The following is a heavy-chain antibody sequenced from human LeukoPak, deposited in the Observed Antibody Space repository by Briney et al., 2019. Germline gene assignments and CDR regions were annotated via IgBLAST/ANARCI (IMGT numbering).Heavy chain of an antibody. V-gene: IGHV1-18*01. CDR1: GYTFTSYG. CDR3: VRSGYCYGGTCHSGAFDI. D-gene: IGHD2-15*01. Sequence: ASVKVSCKASGYTFTSYGISWVRQAPGQGLEWMGWISDYNGNTNFAQKLQGRITMTTDTSTSTAYMELRSLRSDDTAVYYCVRSGYCYGGTCHSGAFDIWGQGTVVTVSS. CDR2: ISDYNGNT. J-gene: IGHJ3*02.